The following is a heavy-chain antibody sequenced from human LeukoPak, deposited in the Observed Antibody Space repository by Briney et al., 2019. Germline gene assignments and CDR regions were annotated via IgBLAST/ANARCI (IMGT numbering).Heavy chain of an antibody. Sequence: SETLCLTCAVSGGSISSGGYSWSWIRQPPGMGLEWIGYIDHSGSTYYNPSLKSRVTISVDRTKNQFFLKLSSVTAADTAVYYCARAADSGSYHSDYWGQGTLVTVSS. D-gene: IGHD1-26*01. CDR1: GGSISSGGYS. CDR3: ARAADSGSYHSDY. CDR2: IDHSGST. V-gene: IGHV4-30-2*01. J-gene: IGHJ4*02.